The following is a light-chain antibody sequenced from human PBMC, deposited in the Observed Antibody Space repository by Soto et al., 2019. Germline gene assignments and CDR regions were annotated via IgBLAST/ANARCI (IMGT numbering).Light chain of an antibody. V-gene: IGLV1-47*01. CDR3: AAWDDSLSGYV. J-gene: IGLJ1*01. Sequence: QSVLTQPPSASGTPGQRVTISCSGSSSNIGTNSVYWYQQLPGTAPKLLIYRNDQRPSGVPDRFSGSKSGASASLAISGLRSEDEADYYCAAWDDSLSGYVFGTGTKSPS. CDR1: SSNIGTNS. CDR2: RND.